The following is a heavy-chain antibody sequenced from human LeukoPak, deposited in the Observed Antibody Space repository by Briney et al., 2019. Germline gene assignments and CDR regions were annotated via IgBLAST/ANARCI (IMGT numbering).Heavy chain of an antibody. V-gene: IGHV1-18*01. D-gene: IGHD6-13*01. CDR1: GYTFTTHD. J-gene: IGHJ5*02. CDR3: ASRAAAEWP. CDR2: ISAYNGNT. Sequence: ASVKVSCKASGYTFTTHDLTWVRQATGQGLEWMGWISAYNGNTNYAQKLQGRVTMTTDTSTSTAYMELRSLRSDDTAVYYCASRAAAEWPWGQGTLVTVSS.